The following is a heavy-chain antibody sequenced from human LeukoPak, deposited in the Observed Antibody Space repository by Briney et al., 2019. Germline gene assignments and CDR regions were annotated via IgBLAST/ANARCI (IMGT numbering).Heavy chain of an antibody. CDR1: GVSISSYH. D-gene: IGHD2-2*01. Sequence: PSEALSLTCTVSGVSISSYHWSWIRQPPGKGLEWIGYIYYSGSTHYNPSLESRVTMSVDTSKNQFSLKLSSVTAADTAVYYCARGSPAPDYWGQGTLVTVSS. CDR2: IYYSGST. CDR3: ARGSPAPDY. V-gene: IGHV4-59*01. J-gene: IGHJ4*02.